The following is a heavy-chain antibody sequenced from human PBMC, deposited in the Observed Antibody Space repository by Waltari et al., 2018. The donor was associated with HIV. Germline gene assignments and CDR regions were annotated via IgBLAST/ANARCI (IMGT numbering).Heavy chain of an antibody. Sequence: EVQLLESGGGLVQPGGSLRLSCAASGFTFSSYAMSWVRQAPGKGLEWVSAISGSGGSTYYADSVKGRFTISRDNSKNTLYLQMNSLRAEDTAVYYCAKEGDGSLQRYFDLDYWGQGTLVTVSS. CDR3: AKEGDGSLQRYFDLDY. CDR2: ISGSGGST. D-gene: IGHD3-9*01. J-gene: IGHJ4*02. V-gene: IGHV3-23*01. CDR1: GFTFSSYA.